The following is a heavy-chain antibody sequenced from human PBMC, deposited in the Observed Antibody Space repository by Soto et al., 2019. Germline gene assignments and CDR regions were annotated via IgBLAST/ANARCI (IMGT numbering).Heavy chain of an antibody. D-gene: IGHD1-26*01. CDR2: ISSSSSYI. J-gene: IGHJ4*02. Sequence: GGSLRLSCAASGFTFSSYSMNWVRQAPGKGLEWVSSISSSSSYIYYADSVKGRFTISRDNAKNSLYLQMNSLRAEDTAVYYCARGRPSIVGATVIDYWGQGTLVTV. V-gene: IGHV3-21*01. CDR3: ARGRPSIVGATVIDY. CDR1: GFTFSSYS.